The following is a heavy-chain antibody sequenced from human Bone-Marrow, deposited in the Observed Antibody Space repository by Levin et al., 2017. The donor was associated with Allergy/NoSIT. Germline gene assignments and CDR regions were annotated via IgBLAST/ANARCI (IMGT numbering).Heavy chain of an antibody. CDR2: INQDGSVE. CDR3: AMVKYNPGPHDY. Sequence: GESLKISCAASGFTFSAVWMSWVRQGPGRGLEWVANINQDGSVEYYVDYMRGRFAISRDNAKNALYLQMNSLRAEDTAVYYCAMVKYNPGPHDYWGQGSLVTVSS. D-gene: IGHD1-14*01. J-gene: IGHJ4*02. CDR1: GFTFSAVW. V-gene: IGHV3-7*04.